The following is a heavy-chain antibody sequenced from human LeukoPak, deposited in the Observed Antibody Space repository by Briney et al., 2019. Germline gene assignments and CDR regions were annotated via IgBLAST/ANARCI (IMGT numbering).Heavy chain of an antibody. V-gene: IGHV4-39*01. D-gene: IGHD6-19*01. Sequence: PSETLSLTRTVSRGSLRSGTYCCGSVRRPPGEGREWSGSIYYSGSTYYTPSLTSRVIISIDTSKNQFCLNLSSVSAADTAVYYCARHLCQWLVQGFDYWGQGTLVTVSS. J-gene: IGHJ4*02. CDR1: RGSLRSGTYC. CDR3: ARHLCQWLVQGFDY. CDR2: IYYSGST.